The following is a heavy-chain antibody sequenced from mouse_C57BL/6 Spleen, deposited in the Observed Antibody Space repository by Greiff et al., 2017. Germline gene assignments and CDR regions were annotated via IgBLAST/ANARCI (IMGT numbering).Heavy chain of an antibody. Sequence: EVKLVESGGGLVKPGGSLKLSCAASGFTFSSSAMSWVRQTPEKRLEWVATISDGGSYTYYPDNVKGRFTISRDNAKNNPYLQMSHLKSEDTAMYYCARERGLRREDWYFGGWGTGTTVTVSS. D-gene: IGHD2-4*01. CDR3: ARERGLRREDWYFGG. CDR1: GFTFSSSA. J-gene: IGHJ1*03. V-gene: IGHV5-4*01. CDR2: ISDGGSYT.